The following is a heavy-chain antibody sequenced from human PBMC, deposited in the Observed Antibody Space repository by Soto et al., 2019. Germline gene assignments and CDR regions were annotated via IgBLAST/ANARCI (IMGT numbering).Heavy chain of an antibody. CDR3: ARDVDFGEEDV. D-gene: IGHD4-17*01. J-gene: IGHJ6*02. V-gene: IGHV4-61*01. CDR2: IYYSGSS. CDR1: GGSVSGGSYY. Sequence: QVQLQESGPGLVKPSETLSLTCTVSGGSVSGGSYYWNWIRQPPGKGLEWIGYIYYSGSSNYNPSLKSRVTISIDTSKNQFSLKLSFVTAADTAVYYCARDVDFGEEDVCGQGTTVTVSS.